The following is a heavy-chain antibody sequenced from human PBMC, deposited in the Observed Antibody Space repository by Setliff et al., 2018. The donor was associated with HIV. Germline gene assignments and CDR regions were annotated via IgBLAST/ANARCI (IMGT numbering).Heavy chain of an antibody. J-gene: IGHJ5*02. D-gene: IGHD3-10*01. CDR3: ASSGSGSYINWFGP. CDR1: GFTFSSYA. Sequence: QPGGSLRLSCAASGFTFSSYAMSWVRQAPGKGLEWVSAISGSAGSTYYADSVKGRFTISGDNSKNTLYLQMTSLRAEDTAVYYCASSGSGSYINWFGPWGQGTLVTVSS. CDR2: ISGSAGST. V-gene: IGHV3-23*01.